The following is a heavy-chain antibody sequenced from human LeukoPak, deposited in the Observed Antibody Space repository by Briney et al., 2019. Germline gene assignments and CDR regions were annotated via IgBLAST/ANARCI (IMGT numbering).Heavy chain of an antibody. CDR2: ISGSGGST. CDR3: AKLSGIRGTHLVISD. J-gene: IGHJ4*02. D-gene: IGHD3-9*01. Sequence: GGSLRLSCAASGFTFSSYAMSWVRQAPGKGLEWVSAISGSGGSTYYADSVKGRFTISRDNSKNTLYLLMNSLRAEDTAVYFCAKLSGIRGTHLVISDWGQGTLATVS. CDR1: GFTFSSYA. V-gene: IGHV3-23*01.